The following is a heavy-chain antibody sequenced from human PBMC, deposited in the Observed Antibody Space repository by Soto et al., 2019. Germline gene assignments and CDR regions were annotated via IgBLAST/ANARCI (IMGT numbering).Heavy chain of an antibody. V-gene: IGHV4-34*01. Sequence: PSETLSLTCAVYGGSFSGYYWSWIRQPPGKGLEWIGEINHSGSTNYNPSLKSRVTISVDTSKNQFSLKLSSVTAADTAVYYCAIRLNYYGSGSRSRFGYWGQGTLVTVSS. CDR1: GGSFSGYY. J-gene: IGHJ4*02. CDR3: AIRLNYYGSGSRSRFGY. CDR2: INHSGST. D-gene: IGHD3-10*01.